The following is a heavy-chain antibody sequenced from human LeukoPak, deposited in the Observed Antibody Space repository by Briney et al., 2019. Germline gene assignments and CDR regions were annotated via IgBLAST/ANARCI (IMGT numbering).Heavy chain of an antibody. CDR2: ISGYDGNT. D-gene: IGHD4-23*01. J-gene: IGHJ6*03. Sequence: ASVKVSCKASGYTFINYGISWVRQAPGQGLEWMGWISGYDGNTNYGQEVQGRVTMTTDTSSSTAYMELRSLSSDDTAVYYCARAGGNSDYYYMDVWGRGSTVTVSS. CDR1: GYTFINYG. CDR3: ARAGGNSDYYYMDV. V-gene: IGHV1-18*01.